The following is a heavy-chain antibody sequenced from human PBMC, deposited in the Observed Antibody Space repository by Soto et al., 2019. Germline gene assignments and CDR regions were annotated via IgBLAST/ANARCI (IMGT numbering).Heavy chain of an antibody. CDR2: ISGSGGST. Sequence: EVQLLESGGGLVQPGGSLRLSCAASGFTSSSYAMSWVRQAPGKGLEWVSAISGSGGSTYYADSVKGRFTISRDNSKNTLYLQMNSLRAEDTAVYYCAKDTAYGDVVGYFQHWGQGTLVTVSS. CDR1: GFTSSSYA. J-gene: IGHJ1*01. D-gene: IGHD4-17*01. V-gene: IGHV3-23*01. CDR3: AKDTAYGDVVGYFQH.